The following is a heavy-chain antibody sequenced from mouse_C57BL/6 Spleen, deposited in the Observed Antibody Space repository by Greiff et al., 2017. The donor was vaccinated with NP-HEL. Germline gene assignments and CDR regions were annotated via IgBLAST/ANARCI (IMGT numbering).Heavy chain of an antibody. CDR1: GYTFTSYW. J-gene: IGHJ4*01. CDR2: IDPSDSYT. CDR3: ARYSDDPYAMDY. V-gene: IGHV1-50*01. Sequence: QVQLQQPGAELVKPGASVKLSCKASGYTFTSYWMQWVKQRPGQGLEWIGEIDPSDSYTTYNQKFKGKATFTVDTSSSTAYMQLSSLTSEDSAVYYCARYSDDPYAMDYWGQGTSVTVSS. D-gene: IGHD3-1*01.